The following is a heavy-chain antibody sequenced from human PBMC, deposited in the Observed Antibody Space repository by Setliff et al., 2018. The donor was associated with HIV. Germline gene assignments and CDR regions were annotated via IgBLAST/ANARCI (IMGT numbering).Heavy chain of an antibody. Sequence: SETLSLTCDVSGFSISSRYYWGWIRQSPGKGLEWIGNIYHTGSSYYNPSLKSRVTMSADTSKNQSSLKLTSVTASDTAVYYCARAAAGNTGPFDLWGQGSPVTVSS. J-gene: IGHJ4*02. CDR2: IYHTGSS. CDR3: ARAAAGNTGPFDL. V-gene: IGHV4-38-2*01. D-gene: IGHD4-17*01. CDR1: GFSISSRYY.